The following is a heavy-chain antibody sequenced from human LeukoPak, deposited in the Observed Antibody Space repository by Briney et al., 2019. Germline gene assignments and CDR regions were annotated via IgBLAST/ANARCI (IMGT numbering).Heavy chain of an antibody. J-gene: IGHJ4*02. D-gene: IGHD1-26*01. CDR1: GFIFSIYN. CDR2: ISTGGEIV. CDR3: ARDRVGATDYFDY. V-gene: IGHV3-48*01. Sequence: GGSLRLSCATSGFIFSIYNMNWVRQVPGKGLEWVSYISTGGEIVHYADSVRGRFTISRDNSKNTLYLQMNSLRAEDTAVYYCARDRVGATDYFDYWGQGTLVTVSS.